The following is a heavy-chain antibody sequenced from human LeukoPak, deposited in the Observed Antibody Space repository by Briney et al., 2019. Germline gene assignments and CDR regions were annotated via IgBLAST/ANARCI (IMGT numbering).Heavy chain of an antibody. J-gene: IGHJ6*02. CDR1: GFTLRSYT. D-gene: IGHD3-10*01. Sequence: GGSLRLSCAASGFTLRSYTMNWVRQAPGRGLEWVSSVGISSNKIYYADSVKGRFIISRDNAKNSVYLQMNSLRAEDTAVYCARVWFGELFPMDVWGQGTTVTVSS. CDR3: ARVWFGELFPMDV. CDR2: VGISSNKI. V-gene: IGHV3-21*01.